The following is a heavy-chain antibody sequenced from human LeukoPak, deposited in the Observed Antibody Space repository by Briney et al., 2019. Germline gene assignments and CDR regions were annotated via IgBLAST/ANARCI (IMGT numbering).Heavy chain of an antibody. Sequence: QPGRSLRLSCAASGFTFSSYAMHWVRQAPGKGLEWVSVISYDGSNKYYADSVKGRFTISRDNSKNTLYLQMNSLRAEDTAVYYCASPGIAAAGTRAVSAPDFDYWGQGTLVTVSS. D-gene: IGHD6-13*01. J-gene: IGHJ4*02. CDR2: ISYDGSNK. CDR1: GFTFSSYA. CDR3: ASPGIAAAGTRAVSAPDFDY. V-gene: IGHV3-30-3*01.